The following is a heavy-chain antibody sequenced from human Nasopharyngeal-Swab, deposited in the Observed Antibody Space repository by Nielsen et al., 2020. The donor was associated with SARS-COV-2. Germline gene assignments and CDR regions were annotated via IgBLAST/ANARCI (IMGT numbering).Heavy chain of an antibody. Sequence: WIRQPPGKGLVGVSRIDIAGTVTSYADSLKGRFTISRDNAKNTLYLQMNSLRAEDTAVYYCARDVGGRDNYWGQGALVTVSS. J-gene: IGHJ4*02. CDR2: IDIAGTVT. CDR3: ARDVGGRDNY. V-gene: IGHV3-74*03. D-gene: IGHD2-15*01.